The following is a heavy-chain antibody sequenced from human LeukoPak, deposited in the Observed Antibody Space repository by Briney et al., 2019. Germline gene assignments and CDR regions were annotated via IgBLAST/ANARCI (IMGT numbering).Heavy chain of an antibody. V-gene: IGHV3-30*04. Sequence: GGSLRLSCAASRFTFSRYAMHWVRQAPGKGLEWVAVISYDGSNKCYADSVKGRFTISRDNSKNTLYLQMNSLRAEDTAVYYCARPQLIYDFWSGYGYWGQGTLVTVSS. CDR1: RFTFSRYA. J-gene: IGHJ4*02. CDR3: ARPQLIYDFWSGYGY. CDR2: ISYDGSNK. D-gene: IGHD3-3*01.